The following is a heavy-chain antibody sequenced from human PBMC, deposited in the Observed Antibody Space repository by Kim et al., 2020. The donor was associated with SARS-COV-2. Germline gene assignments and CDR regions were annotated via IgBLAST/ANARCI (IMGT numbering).Heavy chain of an antibody. CDR3: ARVLPSFKYSSSLTYYYYGMDV. V-gene: IGHV3-13*01. CDR1: GFTFSSYD. Sequence: GGSLRLSCAASGFTFSSYDMHWVRQATGKGLEWVSAIGTAGDTYYPGSVKGRFTISRENAKNSLYLQMNSLRAGDTAVYYCARVLPSFKYSSSLTYYYYGMDVWGQGTTVTVSS. CDR2: IGTAGDT. D-gene: IGHD6-13*01. J-gene: IGHJ6*02.